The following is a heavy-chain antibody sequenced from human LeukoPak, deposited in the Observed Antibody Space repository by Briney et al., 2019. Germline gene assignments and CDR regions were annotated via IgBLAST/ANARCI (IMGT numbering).Heavy chain of an antibody. Sequence: GGSLRLSCAASGFTFSSYSINWVRQAPGKGLEWVSSISSSSSYIYYADSVKGRFTISRDNAKNSLYLQMNSLRAEDTAVYYCARVRGYSYGYDYWGQGTLVTVSS. J-gene: IGHJ4*02. V-gene: IGHV3-21*01. CDR2: ISSSSSYI. CDR3: ARVRGYSYGYDY. CDR1: GFTFSSYS. D-gene: IGHD5-18*01.